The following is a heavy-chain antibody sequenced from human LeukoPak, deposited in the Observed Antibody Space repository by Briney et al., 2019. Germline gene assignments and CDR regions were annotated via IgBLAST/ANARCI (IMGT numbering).Heavy chain of an antibody. CDR1: GFTFSNYA. CDR3: ARGGYYYDSSGYSN. J-gene: IGHJ4*02. Sequence: GGSLRLSCAASGFTFSNYAMSWVRQAPGKGLEWVAGISGSGGSTYYADSVKGRFTISRDNSKNTLYLQMNSLRAEDTAVYYCARGGYYYDSSGYSNWGQGTLVTVSS. V-gene: IGHV3-23*01. D-gene: IGHD3-22*01. CDR2: ISGSGGST.